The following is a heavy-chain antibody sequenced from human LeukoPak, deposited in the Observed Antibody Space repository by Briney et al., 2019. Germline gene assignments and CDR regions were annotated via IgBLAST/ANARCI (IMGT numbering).Heavy chain of an antibody. CDR3: ARAVAGTWVVDY. CDR1: GYTFTGYY. D-gene: IGHD6-19*01. V-gene: IGHV1-2*02. Sequence: ASVKVSCKASGYTFTGYYMHWVRQAPGRGLEWMGWINPNSGGTNYAQKFQGRVTMTRDTSISTACMELSRLRSDDTAVYYCARAVAGTWVVDYWGQGTLVTVSS. CDR2: INPNSGGT. J-gene: IGHJ4*02.